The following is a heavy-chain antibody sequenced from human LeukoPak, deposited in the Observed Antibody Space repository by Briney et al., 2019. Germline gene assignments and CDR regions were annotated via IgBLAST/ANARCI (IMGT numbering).Heavy chain of an antibody. D-gene: IGHD5-12*01. CDR2: IRSKAYGGTP. Sequence: SGGSLRLSCAASGFTFSSYAMSWVRQAPGKGLEWVGFIRSKAYGGTPEYAASVKGRFTISRDDSKSIAYLQMNSLKTEDTAVYYCTRVIVATKDYWGQGTLVTVSS. CDR1: GFTFSSYA. J-gene: IGHJ4*02. CDR3: TRVIVATKDY. V-gene: IGHV3-49*04.